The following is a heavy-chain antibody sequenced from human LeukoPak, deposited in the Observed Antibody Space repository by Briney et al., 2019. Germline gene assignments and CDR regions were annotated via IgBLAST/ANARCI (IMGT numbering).Heavy chain of an antibody. J-gene: IGHJ5*02. D-gene: IGHD2-15*01. V-gene: IGHV1-46*01. Sequence: ASVKVSCKASGYTFTSYYMHWVRQAPGQGLEWMGIINPSGGSTSYAQKFQGRVTMTRDTSTSTVYMELSSLRSEDTAVYYCARDRQVVVVVAAFWFDPWGQGTLVTVSS. CDR3: ARDRQVVVVVAAFWFDP. CDR1: GYTFTSYY. CDR2: INPSGGST.